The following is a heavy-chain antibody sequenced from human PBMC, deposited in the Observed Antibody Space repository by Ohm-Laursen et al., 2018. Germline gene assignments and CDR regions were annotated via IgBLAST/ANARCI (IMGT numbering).Heavy chain of an antibody. CDR2: INHSGST. CDR1: GGSFSGYY. CDR3: ARGPRGRGYSYGVDY. J-gene: IGHJ4*02. Sequence: GTLSLTCAVYGGSFSGYYWSWIRQPPGKGLEWTGEINHSGSTNYNPSLKSRVTISVDTSKNQFSLKLSSVTAADTAVYYCARGPRGRGYSYGVDYWGQGTLVTVSS. V-gene: IGHV4-34*01. D-gene: IGHD5-18*01.